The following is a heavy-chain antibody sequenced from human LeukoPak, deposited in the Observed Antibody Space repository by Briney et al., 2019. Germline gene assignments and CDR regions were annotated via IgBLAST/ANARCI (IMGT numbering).Heavy chain of an antibody. CDR3: ATADFGVVENY. CDR1: GFTFSSYW. CDR2: IKQDGSEK. V-gene: IGHV3-7*01. D-gene: IGHD3-10*01. J-gene: IGHJ4*02. Sequence: GGSLRPSCAASGFTFSSYWMSWVRQAPGKGLEWVANIKQDGSEKYYVDSVKGRFTISRDNAKNSLYLQMNSLRAEDTAVYYCATADFGVVENYWGQGTLVTVSS.